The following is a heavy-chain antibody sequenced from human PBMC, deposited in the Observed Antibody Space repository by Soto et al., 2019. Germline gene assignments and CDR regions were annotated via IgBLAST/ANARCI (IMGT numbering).Heavy chain of an antibody. CDR3: ARWELLTGFDY. CDR1: GFTFSTSE. D-gene: IGHD1-26*01. J-gene: IGHJ4*02. Sequence: GGSLRLSCAASGFTFSTSELSWVRQAPGKGLEWVSYISSSGSTIYYADSVKGRFTISRDNAKKSLYLQMNSLRAADTAVYYCARWELLTGFDYWGQGTLVTVSS. CDR2: ISSSGSTI. V-gene: IGHV3-48*03.